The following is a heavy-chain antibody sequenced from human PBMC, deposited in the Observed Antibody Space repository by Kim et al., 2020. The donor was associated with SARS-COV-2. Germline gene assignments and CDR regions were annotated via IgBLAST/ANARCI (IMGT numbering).Heavy chain of an antibody. CDR3: ARDLNGMDV. Sequence: SETLSLTCTVSGGSITSGGYYWSWIRQRPGKGLEWIGYIFYSETTYYNPSLESRVTISLDTTRNHYSLKLTSVTAEDTAVYYCARDLNGMDVWGPGTTV. CDR2: IFYSETT. CDR1: GGSITSGGYY. V-gene: IGHV4-31*03. J-gene: IGHJ6*02.